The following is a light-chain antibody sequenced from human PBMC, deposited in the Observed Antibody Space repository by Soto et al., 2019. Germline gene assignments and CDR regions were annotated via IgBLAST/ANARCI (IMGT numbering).Light chain of an antibody. V-gene: IGKV3-15*01. CDR3: QQYNNWPQT. CDR2: GAS. Sequence: EIVMTQSPATLFASPGERATLSCRASQSVSSNLAWYQQKPGQAPRLLIYGASTRATGIPARFSGSGSGTEFTLTISSLQSEDFAVYYCQQYNNWPQTFGGGTKVEIK. CDR1: QSVSSN. J-gene: IGKJ4*01.